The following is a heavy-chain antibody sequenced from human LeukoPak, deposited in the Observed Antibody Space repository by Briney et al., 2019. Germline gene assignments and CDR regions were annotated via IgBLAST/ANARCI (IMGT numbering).Heavy chain of an antibody. CDR2: LSYDGSIK. D-gene: IGHD6-13*01. Sequence: GRSLRLSCVASGFPFSSYSFHWVRQAPGEGLEWVALLSYDGSIKHYADSVEGRFTLSRDNSKSSVYLQMDSLKADDTAVYYCARGVSTWYRIDYWGQGTLVTVSS. V-gene: IGHV3-30*01. J-gene: IGHJ4*02. CDR1: GFPFSSYS. CDR3: ARGVSTWYRIDY.